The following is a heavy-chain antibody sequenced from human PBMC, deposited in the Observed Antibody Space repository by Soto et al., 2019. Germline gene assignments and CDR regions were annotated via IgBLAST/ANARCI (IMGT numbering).Heavy chain of an antibody. CDR1: GYTFTGYY. J-gene: IGHJ6*02. Sequence: ASVKVSCKASGYTFTGYYMHWVRQAPVQGLEWMGWINPKSGGTNYAQKFQGWVTMTRDTSISTAYMELSRLRSDDTAVYYCTRADSSSWSSYYYYGMDGWGQGTTVTVSS. V-gene: IGHV1-2*04. CDR2: INPKSGGT. D-gene: IGHD6-13*01. CDR3: TRADSSSWSSYYYYGMDG.